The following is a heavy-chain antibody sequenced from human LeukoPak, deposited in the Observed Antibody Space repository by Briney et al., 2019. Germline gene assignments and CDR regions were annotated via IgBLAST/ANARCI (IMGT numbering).Heavy chain of an antibody. V-gene: IGHV4-39*01. J-gene: IGHJ5*02. Sequence: SETLSLTCTVSGGSMSSISYYWGWIRQPPGKGLEWIGSMYYSGSTYYNPSPKSRVTISVDTSKNQFSLKLSPVTAADTAVYYCARHVTLTGIPLRQPNWFDPWGQGTLVTVSS. D-gene: IGHD6-13*01. CDR1: GGSMSSISYY. CDR3: ARHVTLTGIPLRQPNWFDP. CDR2: MYYSGST.